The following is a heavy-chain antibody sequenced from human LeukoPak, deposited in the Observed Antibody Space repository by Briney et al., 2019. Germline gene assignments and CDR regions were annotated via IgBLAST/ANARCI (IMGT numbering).Heavy chain of an antibody. V-gene: IGHV1-69*05. Sequence: SVKVSCKASGGTFSSYAISWVRQAPGQGLEWMGRIIPIFGTANYAQKFQGRVTITTDESTSTAYMELSSLRSEDTAVYYCAAPREYCSGGSCYYYYYMDVWGKGTTVTVSS. J-gene: IGHJ6*03. CDR1: GGTFSSYA. CDR2: IIPIFGTA. D-gene: IGHD2-15*01. CDR3: AAPREYCSGGSCYYYYYMDV.